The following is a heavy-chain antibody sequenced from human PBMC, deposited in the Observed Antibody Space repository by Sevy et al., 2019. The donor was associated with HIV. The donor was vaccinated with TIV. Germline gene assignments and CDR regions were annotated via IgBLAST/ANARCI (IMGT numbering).Heavy chain of an antibody. CDR3: ARDHSSVTQGVRYFDY. D-gene: IGHD2-21*02. Sequence: SETLSLTCTVSGDSISSGVYYWSWIRQPPGKGLEWIGYIYYSGSTYYNPSLKSRVTISIDTSKNQFSLKLSSVTAADTAVYYCARDHSSVTQGVRYFDYWGQGTLITVSS. V-gene: IGHV4-30-4*01. CDR2: IYYSGST. J-gene: IGHJ4*02. CDR1: GDSISSGVYY.